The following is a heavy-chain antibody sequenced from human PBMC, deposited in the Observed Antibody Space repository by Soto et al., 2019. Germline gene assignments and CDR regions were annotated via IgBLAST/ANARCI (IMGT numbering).Heavy chain of an antibody. CDR2: ISAYNGNT. CDR1: GYTFTSYG. CDR3: APFLHLSSSSWDYYYGMDV. Sequence: GASVKVSCKASGYTFTSYGISWVRQAPGQGLEWMGWISAYNGNTNYAQKLQGRVTMTTDTSTSTAYMELRSLRSDDTAVYYCAPFLHLSSSSWDYYYGMDVWGQGTTVTVSS. D-gene: IGHD6-6*01. V-gene: IGHV1-18*04. J-gene: IGHJ6*02.